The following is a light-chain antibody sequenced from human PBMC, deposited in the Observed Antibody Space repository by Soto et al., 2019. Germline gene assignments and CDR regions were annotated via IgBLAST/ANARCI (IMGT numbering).Light chain of an antibody. CDR2: LAS. V-gene: IGKV1-9*01. CDR1: QGISSY. J-gene: IGKJ1*01. CDR3: QHYNSYSEA. Sequence: DIQLTQSPSFLSASLGDRVTITCRASQGISSYLAWYQQKPGKAPNLLIYLASTLQSGVPSRFSGSGSGTEFTLTISSLQPDDFATYYCQHYNSYSEAFGQGTKVDIK.